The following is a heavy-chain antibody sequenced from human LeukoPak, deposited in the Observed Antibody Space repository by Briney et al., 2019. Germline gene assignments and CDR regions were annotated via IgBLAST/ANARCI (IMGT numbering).Heavy chain of an antibody. CDR1: GFTFSSYS. CDR2: ISSSSSTI. V-gene: IGHV3-48*04. J-gene: IGHJ6*02. D-gene: IGHD2-15*01. CDR3: ASSPRGCSGGSCYSSYYYGMDV. Sequence: GSLRLSCAASGFTFSSYSMNWVRQAPGKGLEWVSYISSSSSTIYYADSVKGRLTISRDNAKNSLYLQMNSLRAEDTAVYYCASSPRGCSGGSCYSSYYYGMDVWGQGTTATVSS.